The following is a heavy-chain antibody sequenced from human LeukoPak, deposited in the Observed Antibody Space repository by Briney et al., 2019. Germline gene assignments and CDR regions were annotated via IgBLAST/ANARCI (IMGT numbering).Heavy chain of an antibody. J-gene: IGHJ6*02. CDR1: GYSFTSHW. V-gene: IGHV5-51*01. D-gene: IGHD1-26*01. CDR3: ARGVVGANDYFYGMDV. CDR2: IYPGNPET. Sequence: GESLKISCKGSGYSFTSHWIAWVRQMPGKGLEWVGIIYPGNPETRYSPSFQGQVTMSADKSIRTAYLQWSSLKASDTAIYYCARGVVGANDYFYGMDVWGQGTTVTVSS.